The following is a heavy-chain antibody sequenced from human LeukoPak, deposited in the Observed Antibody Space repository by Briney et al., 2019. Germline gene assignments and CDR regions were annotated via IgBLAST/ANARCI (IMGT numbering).Heavy chain of an antibody. CDR2: IKPNSGGT. J-gene: IGHJ4*02. CDR1: GYTFPDYY. D-gene: IGHD3-3*01. CDR3: VRGGTTEVAIFGVVRYKY. V-gene: IGHV1-2*02. Sequence: ASVKVSCETSGYTFPDYYIHWMRQAPGQGLEWMGWIKPNSGGTKYAQKFQGKVTLTRDTSISTAYMELSGLTFDDTAMYYCVRGGTTEVAIFGVVRYKYWGQGTLVTVSS.